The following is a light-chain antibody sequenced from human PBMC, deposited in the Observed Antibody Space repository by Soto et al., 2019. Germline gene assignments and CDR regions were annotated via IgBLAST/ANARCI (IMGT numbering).Light chain of an antibody. CDR2: SNI. CDR3: QSYDRSLGGNYV. J-gene: IGLJ1*01. CDR1: SSNIGAGYD. V-gene: IGLV1-40*01. Sequence: QSVLTQPPSVSGAPGQRVTISCTGTSSNIGAGYDVHWYQHLPGTAPKLLIYSNINRPSGVPDRFSGSKSGTSASLAITGLQAEDEADYYCQSYDRSLGGNYVFGTGTKLTVL.